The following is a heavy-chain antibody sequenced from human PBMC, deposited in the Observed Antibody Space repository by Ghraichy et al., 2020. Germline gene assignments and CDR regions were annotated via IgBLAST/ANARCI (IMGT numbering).Heavy chain of an antibody. CDR1: GFAFSDYV. CDR2: IAGSGGAT. CDR3: AKYCGLANCYNGFDY. V-gene: IGHV3-23*01. J-gene: IGHJ4*02. D-gene: IGHD2-2*02. Sequence: GGSLRLSCAASGFAFSDYVMTWVRQAPGRGLEWVSAIAGSGGATFYADFVKGRFTISRDNSKNTLYLQMDSLRADDTARYYCAKYCGLANCYNGFDYWGQGNLV.